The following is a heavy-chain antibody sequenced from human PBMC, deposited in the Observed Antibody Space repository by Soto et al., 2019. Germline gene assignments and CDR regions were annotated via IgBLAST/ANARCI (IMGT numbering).Heavy chain of an antibody. CDR1: GFTFNNYA. D-gene: IGHD3-3*01. Sequence: GGSLRLSCAASGFTFNNYAMNWVRQAPGKGLEWVSAISGSGGSTYYADSVKGRFSISRDNSKNTLYLQMNSLRAEDSAVYYCAKALRFLEWSYYYSMDVWGQGTTVTVSS. V-gene: IGHV3-23*01. J-gene: IGHJ6*02. CDR2: ISGSGGST. CDR3: AKALRFLEWSYYYSMDV.